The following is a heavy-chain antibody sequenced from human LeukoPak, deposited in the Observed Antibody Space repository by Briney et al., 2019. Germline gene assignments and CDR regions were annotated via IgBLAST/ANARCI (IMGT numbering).Heavy chain of an antibody. Sequence: GGSLRLSCVASGFTFRNYGMHWVRQAPGKGLEWVAVLWKDGSNNFYADSVKGRFRFSRDNSKDMLYLQMNSPRAGDTAVYYCAKEYEIFVGAFDIWGQGTMVTVSS. J-gene: IGHJ3*02. V-gene: IGHV3-33*06. CDR1: GFTFRNYG. D-gene: IGHD3-9*01. CDR3: AKEYEIFVGAFDI. CDR2: LWKDGSNN.